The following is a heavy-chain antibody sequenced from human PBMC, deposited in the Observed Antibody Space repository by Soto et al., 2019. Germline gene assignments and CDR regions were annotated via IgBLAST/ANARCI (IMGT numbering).Heavy chain of an antibody. J-gene: IGHJ4*02. CDR3: AKALGAAAADRDGLFDY. Sequence: GGSLRLSCAASGFTFSSYAMSWVRQAPGKGLEWVSAISGSGGSTYYADSVKGRFTISRDNSKNTLYLQMNSLRAEDTAVYYCAKALGAAAADRDGLFDYWGQGTLVTVSS. CDR1: GFTFSSYA. CDR2: ISGSGGST. V-gene: IGHV3-23*01. D-gene: IGHD6-13*01.